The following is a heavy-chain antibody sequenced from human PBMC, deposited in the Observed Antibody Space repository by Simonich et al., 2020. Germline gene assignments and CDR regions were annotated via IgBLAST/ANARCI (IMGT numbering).Heavy chain of an antibody. CDR3: ARASRGTWWYYYFDY. V-gene: IGHV1-18*01. J-gene: IGHJ4*02. D-gene: IGHD2-15*01. CDR2: ISTYNGTQ. CDR1: GYTFTIYG. Sequence: QVQLVQSGAEVKKPGASVKVSCKASGYTFTIYGISWVRQAPGQGLEWLEWISTYNGTQNYDRKHQGRGTMTTDPSTSTAYMGLRSLRSDDTAVYYCARASRGTWWYYYFDYWGQGTLVTVSS.